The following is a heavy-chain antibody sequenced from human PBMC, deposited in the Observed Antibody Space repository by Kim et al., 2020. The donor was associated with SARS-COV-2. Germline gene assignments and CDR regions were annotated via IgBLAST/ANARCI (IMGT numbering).Heavy chain of an antibody. Sequence: GGSLRLSCAASGFIFRNFGLHWVRQAPGKGLEWVAFISNDGATAIYADSVRGRFTISSDYSENKVYLQMDSLYAGDTAVYYCARPSSSHFDFWGQGTLV. D-gene: IGHD3-10*01. V-gene: IGHV3-33*05. CDR3: ARPSSSHFDF. CDR2: ISNDGATA. CDR1: GFIFRNFG. J-gene: IGHJ4*02.